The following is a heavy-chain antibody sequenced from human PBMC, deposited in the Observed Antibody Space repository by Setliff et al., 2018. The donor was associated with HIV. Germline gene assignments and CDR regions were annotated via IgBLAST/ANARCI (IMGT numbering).Heavy chain of an antibody. V-gene: IGHV1-46*01. CDR2: IIPSGGST. CDR1: ADTFIGYY. D-gene: IGHD3-3*01. J-gene: IGHJ4*02. Sequence: ASVKVSCKASADTFIGYYIHWVRQAPGQGLEWMGAIIPSGGSTGYAEKFQARVTLTRDTSTSTVYMELSGLREEDTAVYYCARDGASGSGYYWADYWGQGTLVTVLL. CDR3: ARDGASGSGYYWADY.